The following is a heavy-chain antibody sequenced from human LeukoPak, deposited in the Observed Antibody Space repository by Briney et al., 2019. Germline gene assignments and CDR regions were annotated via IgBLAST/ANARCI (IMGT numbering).Heavy chain of an antibody. V-gene: IGHV1-8*03. CDR3: ARGSSGWYLDYYYYMDV. J-gene: IGHJ6*03. D-gene: IGHD6-19*01. CDR2: MNPNSGNT. Sequence: ASVKVSCKTSGYTFAGYYIHWVRQATGRGLEWMGWMNPNSGNTGYAQKFQGRVTITRNTSISTAYMELSRLRSDDTAVYYCARGSSGWYLDYYYYMDVWGKGTTVTVSS. CDR1: GYTFAGYY.